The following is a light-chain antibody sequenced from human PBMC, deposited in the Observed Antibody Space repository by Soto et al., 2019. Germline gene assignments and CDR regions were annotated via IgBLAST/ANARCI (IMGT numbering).Light chain of an antibody. CDR1: NSNIGSNT. V-gene: IGLV1-44*01. Sequence: QSVLTQPPSASGTPGQRVTISCSGSNSNIGSNTVNWYQQLPGTAPKLLIYSNNQRPSGAPDRFSGSKSGTSASLAISGLQSEDEADYYCAAWDDSLNGRVFGGGTKLTVL. CDR3: AAWDDSLNGRV. J-gene: IGLJ2*01. CDR2: SNN.